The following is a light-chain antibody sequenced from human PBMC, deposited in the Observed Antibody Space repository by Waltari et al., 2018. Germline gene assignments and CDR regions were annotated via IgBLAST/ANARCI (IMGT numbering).Light chain of an antibody. Sequence: EIVLTQSPATLSLSPGERATLSCRASQSVSSYLAWYQQKPGQAPRLLIYDASNRATGSPAGFSGMGSGTDFTLTISSIEPEDVAVYYCQQRSNWPRTFGQGTKVEIK. CDR2: DAS. CDR3: QQRSNWPRT. CDR1: QSVSSY. J-gene: IGKJ1*01. V-gene: IGKV3-11*01.